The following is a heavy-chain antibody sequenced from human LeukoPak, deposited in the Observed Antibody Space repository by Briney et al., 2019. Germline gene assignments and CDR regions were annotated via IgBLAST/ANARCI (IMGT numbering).Heavy chain of an antibody. Sequence: KTGGSVPLFCAASGFSFSSYHMRWIGQAPGKGLEWVSSVTTDSSRTNYADSVEGRFTLSRDNAKNSLYLQMNSLRAEDTAVYYCARETFYAFDFWGQ. CDR1: GFSFSSYH. J-gene: IGHJ3*01. V-gene: IGHV3-11*06. CDR3: ARETFYAFDF. D-gene: IGHD3-16*01. CDR2: VTTDSSRT.